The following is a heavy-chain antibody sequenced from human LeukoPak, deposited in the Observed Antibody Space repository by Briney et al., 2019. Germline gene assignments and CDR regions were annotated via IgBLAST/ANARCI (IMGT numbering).Heavy chain of an antibody. Sequence: RPGGSLRLSCVVSGITVSNYDMSWVRQAPGKGLEWVSGIRESGGGTNYADSVKGRFTISRDNSKNTVYLQMNSLRAEDTAVYYCAKDPQWLVPNDAFDIWGQGTMVTVSS. CDR2: IRESGGGT. D-gene: IGHD6-19*01. J-gene: IGHJ3*02. CDR1: GITVSNYD. CDR3: AKDPQWLVPNDAFDI. V-gene: IGHV3-23*01.